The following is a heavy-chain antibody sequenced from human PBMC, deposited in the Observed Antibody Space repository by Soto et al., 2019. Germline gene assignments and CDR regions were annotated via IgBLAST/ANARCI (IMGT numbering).Heavy chain of an antibody. CDR3: AKSGGTPTIDY. Sequence: QVQLVESGGGVVQPGRSLRLSCAASGFTFSSYGMHWVRQAPGKGLEWVTFISYDESKKYYTDSVKGRFTISRDNSKNTLYLQMNSLRPEDTAVYYCAKSGGTPTIDYWGQGTLVTVSS. CDR1: GFTFSSYG. CDR2: ISYDESKK. J-gene: IGHJ4*02. D-gene: IGHD2-15*01. V-gene: IGHV3-30*18.